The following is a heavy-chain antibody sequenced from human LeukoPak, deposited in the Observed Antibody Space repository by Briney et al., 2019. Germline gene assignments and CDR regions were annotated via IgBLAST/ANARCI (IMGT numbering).Heavy chain of an antibody. CDR1: GFTFGDYA. D-gene: IGHD3-3*01. J-gene: IGHJ4*02. Sequence: PGGSLRLSCTASGFTFGDYAMSWVRQAPGKGLEWVGFIRSKAYGGTTGYAASVKGRFTISRDDSKSIAYLQMNSLKTENTAVYYCTRARVPGVVIPVDYWGQGTLVTVSS. CDR3: TRARVPGVVIPVDY. V-gene: IGHV3-49*04. CDR2: IRSKAYGGTT.